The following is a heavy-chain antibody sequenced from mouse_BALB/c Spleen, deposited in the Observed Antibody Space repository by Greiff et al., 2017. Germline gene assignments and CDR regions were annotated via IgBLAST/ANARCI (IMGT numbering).Heavy chain of an antibody. D-gene: IGHD2-3*01. J-gene: IGHJ3*01. CDR2: IYPGSGNT. CDR3: ARGIYDGYSFAY. CDR1: GYTFTDYY. Sequence: QVQLQQSGAELARPGASVKLSCKASGYTFTDYYINWVKQRTGQGLEWIGEIYPGSGNTYYNEKFKGKATLTADKSSSTAYMQLSSLTSEDSAVYFCARGIYDGYSFAYWGEGTLVTVSA. V-gene: IGHV1-77*01.